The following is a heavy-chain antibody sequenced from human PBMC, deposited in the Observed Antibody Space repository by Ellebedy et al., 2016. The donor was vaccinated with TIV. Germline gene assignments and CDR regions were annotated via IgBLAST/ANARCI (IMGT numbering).Heavy chain of an antibody. Sequence: ASVKVSXKASRYTFRYFYMHWVRQAPGQGLEWVGVINPSSGSTSYAQKFQGRVTMTRDTSTSTVYMEMTNLRSDDTAVYYCARDLVGETSFVGYWGQGTLVTVSS. CDR3: ARDLVGETSFVGY. V-gene: IGHV1-46*01. CDR1: RYTFRYFY. D-gene: IGHD1-26*01. J-gene: IGHJ4*02. CDR2: INPSSGST.